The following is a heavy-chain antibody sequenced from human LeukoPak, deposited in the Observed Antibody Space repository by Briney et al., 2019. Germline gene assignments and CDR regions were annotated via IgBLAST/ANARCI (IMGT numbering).Heavy chain of an antibody. Sequence: GESLKISCKGSGYSFTSYWIGWVRQMPGKGLEWMGIIYPGDSDTRYSPSFQGQVTISADKSISTAYLQWSSLKASDTAMNYCARHFPYYDSSGSYYYYGMDVWGQGTTVTVSS. CDR3: ARHFPYYDSSGSYYYYGMDV. CDR2: IYPGDSDT. D-gene: IGHD3-22*01. V-gene: IGHV5-51*01. CDR1: GYSFTSYW. J-gene: IGHJ6*02.